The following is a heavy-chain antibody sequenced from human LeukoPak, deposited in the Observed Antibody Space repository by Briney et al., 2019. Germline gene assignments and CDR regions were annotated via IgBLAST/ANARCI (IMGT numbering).Heavy chain of an antibody. CDR1: GGTFSGYA. CDR2: IIPIFGTV. CDR3: ARGYRYYYDSSGYPEFDYFDY. D-gene: IGHD3-22*01. Sequence: SVKVSCKASGGTFSGYAISWVRQAPGQGLEWMGGIIPIFGTVNYAQKFQGRVTITTDESTSTAYMELSSLRSEDTAVYYCARGYRYYYDSSGYPEFDYFDYWGQGTLVTVSS. V-gene: IGHV1-69*05. J-gene: IGHJ4*02.